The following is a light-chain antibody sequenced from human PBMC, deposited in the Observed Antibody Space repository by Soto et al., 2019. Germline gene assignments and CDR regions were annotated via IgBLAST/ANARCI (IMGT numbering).Light chain of an antibody. CDR3: QQDNSYSKT. V-gene: IGKV1-5*03. CDR1: QSIISW. J-gene: IGKJ1*01. CDR2: QAA. Sequence: DIQMTQSPSPLAASVGDRVTITCRASQSIISWLAWYQQKPGKAPKLLIYQAASLESGVPSRFSGSGSGTEFTLVISRLKPDDFATYYCQQDNSYSKTFGQGTKVEIK.